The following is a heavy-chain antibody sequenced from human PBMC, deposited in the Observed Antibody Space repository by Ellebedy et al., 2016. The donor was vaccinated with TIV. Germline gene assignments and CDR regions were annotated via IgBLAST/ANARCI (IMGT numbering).Heavy chain of an antibody. CDR3: ARGARLEYQLLSSVYYYGMDV. J-gene: IGHJ6*02. CDR1: GYSFTSYW. Sequence: GESLKISXKGSGYSFTSYWISWVRQMPGKGLEWMGRIDPSDSYTNYSPSFQGHVTISADKSISTAYLQWSSLKASDTAMYYCARGARLEYQLLSSVYYYGMDVWGQGTTVTVSS. CDR2: IDPSDSYT. D-gene: IGHD2-2*01. V-gene: IGHV5-10-1*01.